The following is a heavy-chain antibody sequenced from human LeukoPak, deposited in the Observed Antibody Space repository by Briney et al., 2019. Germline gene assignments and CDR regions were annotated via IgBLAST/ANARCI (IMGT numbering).Heavy chain of an antibody. Sequence: GGSLRLSCAPSGLPFSDFSMTWVRQAPGKGLEWISTTNSGGTTTYYAESVKGRFTISRDNFKNALYLQMSSLRVEDTAIYYCAKQSYARSLGEGGPGTLVTVSS. CDR3: AKQSYARSLGE. D-gene: IGHD3-10*02. CDR2: TNSGGTTT. J-gene: IGHJ4*02. V-gene: IGHV3-23*01. CDR1: GLPFSDFS.